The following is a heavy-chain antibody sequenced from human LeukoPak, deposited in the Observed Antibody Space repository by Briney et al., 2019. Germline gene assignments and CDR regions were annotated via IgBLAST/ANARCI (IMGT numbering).Heavy chain of an antibody. D-gene: IGHD2-2*01. CDR1: GFTFSSYA. CDR3: AKGVGYCSSTSCYGQSNY. Sequence: PGGSLRLSCAASGFTFSSYAMSWVRQAPGKGLEWVSAISGSGGSTYYADSVKGRFTISRDNSKNTLYLQMNSLRAEDTAVYYCAKGVGYCSSTSCYGQSNYWGQGTLVTVSS. CDR2: ISGSGGST. V-gene: IGHV3-23*01. J-gene: IGHJ4*02.